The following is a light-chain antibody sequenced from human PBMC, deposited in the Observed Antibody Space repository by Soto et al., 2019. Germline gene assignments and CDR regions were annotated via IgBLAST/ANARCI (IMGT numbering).Light chain of an antibody. CDR2: DAS. Sequence: EFVLTQSPGTLSLSPGERATLSCRASQTVRNNYLAWYQQKPGQAPRLLIYDASSRATGIPDRFSGGGSGTDFTLTINRLEPEDFAVYFCQQYAKSPYTFGQGTKLEVK. J-gene: IGKJ2*01. V-gene: IGKV3-20*01. CDR1: QTVRNNY. CDR3: QQYAKSPYT.